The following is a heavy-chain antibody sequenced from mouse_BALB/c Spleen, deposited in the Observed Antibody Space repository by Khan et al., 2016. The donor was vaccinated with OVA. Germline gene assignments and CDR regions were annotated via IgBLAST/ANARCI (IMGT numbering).Heavy chain of an antibody. CDR2: ISYSDST. CDR1: GYSITSGYG. J-gene: IGHJ2*01. D-gene: IGHD1-2*01. Sequence: VQLQQSGPGLVKPSQSLSLTCTVTGYSITSGYGWNWIRQFPGNKLEWMGYISYSDSTNYNPSLKSRISITRDTSKNQFFLQLNSVTTEDTATYYCARTARIKYWGQGTTLTVSS. CDR3: ARTARIKY. V-gene: IGHV3-2*02.